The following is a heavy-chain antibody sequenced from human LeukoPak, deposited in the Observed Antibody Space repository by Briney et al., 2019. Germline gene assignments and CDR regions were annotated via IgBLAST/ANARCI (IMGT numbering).Heavy chain of an antibody. CDR2: MNPNSGNT. CDR3: ARDGGAAHDFWSGYLGYYFDY. V-gene: IGHV1-8*01. CDR1: GYTFTSYD. D-gene: IGHD3-3*01. J-gene: IGHJ4*02. Sequence: ASVKVSCKASGYTFTSYDINWVRQATGQGLEWMGWMNPNSGNTGYAQKFQGRVTITADEPTSTAYMELSSLRSEDTAVYYCARDGGAAHDFWSGYLGYYFDYWGQGTLVTVSS.